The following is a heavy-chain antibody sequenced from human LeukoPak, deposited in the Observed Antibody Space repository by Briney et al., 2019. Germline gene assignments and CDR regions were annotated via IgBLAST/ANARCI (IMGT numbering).Heavy chain of an antibody. CDR2: IIPIFGTA. V-gene: IGHV1-69*06. Sequence: SVKVSCKASGGTFSSYAISWVRQAPGQGLEWMGGIIPIFGTANYAQKFQGRVTITADKSTSTAYMELSSLRSEGTAVYYCARAGGGGTTLYNWFDPWGQGTLVTVSS. J-gene: IGHJ5*02. CDR1: GGTFSSYA. D-gene: IGHD1-1*01. CDR3: ARAGGGGTTLYNWFDP.